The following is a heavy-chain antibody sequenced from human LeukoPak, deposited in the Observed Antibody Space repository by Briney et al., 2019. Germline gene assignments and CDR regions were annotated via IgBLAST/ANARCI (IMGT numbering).Heavy chain of an antibody. CDR3: AKDNRYFDWLSSGYYFDY. CDR2: ISYDGSNK. Sequence: GRSLRLSCAASGFTFSSYGMHWVRQAPGKGLEWVAVISYDGSNKYYADSVEGRFTISRDNSKNTLYLQMNSLRAEDTAVYYCAKDNRYFDWLSSGYYFDYWGQGTLVTVSS. J-gene: IGHJ4*02. CDR1: GFTFSSYG. V-gene: IGHV3-30*18. D-gene: IGHD3-9*01.